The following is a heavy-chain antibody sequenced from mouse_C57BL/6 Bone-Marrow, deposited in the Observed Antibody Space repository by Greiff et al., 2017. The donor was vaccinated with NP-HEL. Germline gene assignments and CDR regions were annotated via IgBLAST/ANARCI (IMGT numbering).Heavy chain of an antibody. CDR3: ARRRGDLAWFAY. CDR1: GYAFSSSW. Sequence: VHLVESGPELVKPGASVKISCKASGYAFSSSWMNWVKQRPGKGLEWIGRIYPGDGDTNYNGKFKGKATLTADKSSSTAYMQLSSLTSEDSAVYFCARRRGDLAWFAYWGQGTLVTVSA. V-gene: IGHV1-82*01. CDR2: IYPGDGDT. D-gene: IGHD3-3*01. J-gene: IGHJ3*01.